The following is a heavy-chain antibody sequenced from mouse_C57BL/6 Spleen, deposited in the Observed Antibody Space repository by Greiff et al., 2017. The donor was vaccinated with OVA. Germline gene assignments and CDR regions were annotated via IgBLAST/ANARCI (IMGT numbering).Heavy chain of an antibody. CDR1: GYTFTSYW. V-gene: IGHV1-50*01. D-gene: IGHD1-1*01. J-gene: IGHJ3*01. CDR3: AFITTVVEASWFAY. CDR2: IDPSDSYT. Sequence: QVQLKQPGAELVKPGASVKLSCKASGYTFTSYWMQWVKQRPGQGLEWIGEIDPSDSYTNYNQKFKGKATLTVDTSSSTAYMQLSSLTSEDSAVYYCAFITTVVEASWFAYWGQGTLVTVSA.